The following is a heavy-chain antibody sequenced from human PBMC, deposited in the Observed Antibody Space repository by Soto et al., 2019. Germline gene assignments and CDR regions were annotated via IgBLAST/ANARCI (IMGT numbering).Heavy chain of an antibody. CDR2: IYYIGAY. J-gene: IGHJ5*02. D-gene: IGHD1-7*01. CDR1: GASVSSYY. CDR3: ARTPETRDWLDP. Sequence: PSDTLSLTCSVSGASVSSYYWSWVRQPPGKGLEWIGYIYYIGAYNYNPYLKSRVTISVDTSKNQFSLKLTSVTAADTAVYYCARTPETRDWLDPWGQGTLVTVSS. V-gene: IGHV4-59*02.